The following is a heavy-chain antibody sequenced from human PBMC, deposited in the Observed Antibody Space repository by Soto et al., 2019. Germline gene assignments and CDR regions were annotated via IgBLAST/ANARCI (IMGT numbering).Heavy chain of an antibody. CDR1: GGSISSGGYY. CDR2: IYYSGST. V-gene: IGHV4-31*03. D-gene: IGHD2-15*01. Sequence: SETLSLTCTVSGGSISSGGYYWSWIRQHPGKGLEWIGYIYYSGSTYYNPSLKSRVTISVDTSKNQFSLKLSSVTAADTAVYYCARERRGYCSGGSCHGDVGNWFDPWGQGTLVTVSS. J-gene: IGHJ5*02. CDR3: ARERRGYCSGGSCHGDVGNWFDP.